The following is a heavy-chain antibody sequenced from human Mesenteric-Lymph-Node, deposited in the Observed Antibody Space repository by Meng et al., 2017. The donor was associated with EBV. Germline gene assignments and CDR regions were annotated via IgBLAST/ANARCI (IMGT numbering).Heavy chain of an antibody. CDR2: INTNTGNA. CDR1: GYTFTSYA. J-gene: IGHJ4*02. D-gene: IGHD4-23*01. CDR3: ARGYGGNPPLDS. V-gene: IGHV7-4-1*02. Sequence: VQLEYKVEEPGVSVEGSCTVSGYTFTSYAMNWVRQAPGQGLEWMGWINTNTGNAMYAQGFRGRCVFSLDTSVSTAYLEISSLKTADTAVYYCARGYGGNPPLDSWGQGTLVTVSS.